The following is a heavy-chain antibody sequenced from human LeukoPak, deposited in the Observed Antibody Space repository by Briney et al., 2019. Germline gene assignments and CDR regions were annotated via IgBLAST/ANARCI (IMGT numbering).Heavy chain of an antibody. D-gene: IGHD3-22*01. CDR3: ARDTYYYDSTEPGGYYGMDV. J-gene: IGHJ6*02. V-gene: IGHV1-2*02. CDR2: INPNSGGT. CDR1: VYTFTGYY. Sequence: VASVKVSCMASVYTFTGYYMHWVRQAPGQGREWMGWINPNSGGTNYAQKFQGRVTMTRDTSISTAYMELSRLRSDDTAVYYCARDTYYYDSTEPGGYYGMDVWGQGTTVTVSS.